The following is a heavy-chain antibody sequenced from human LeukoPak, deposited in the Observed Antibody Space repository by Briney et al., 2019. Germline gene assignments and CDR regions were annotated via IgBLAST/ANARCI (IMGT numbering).Heavy chain of an antibody. Sequence: PGRSLRLSCAASGFTFSSYNMHWVRQAPGKGLEWVAVISYDGGNKYYTDSVKGRFTISRDNSKNTLYLQMNSLRAEDTAVYYCARVTDRIAENAFDIWGQGTMVTVSS. CDR1: GFTFSSYN. D-gene: IGHD6-13*01. J-gene: IGHJ3*02. CDR2: ISYDGGNK. CDR3: ARVTDRIAENAFDI. V-gene: IGHV3-30*03.